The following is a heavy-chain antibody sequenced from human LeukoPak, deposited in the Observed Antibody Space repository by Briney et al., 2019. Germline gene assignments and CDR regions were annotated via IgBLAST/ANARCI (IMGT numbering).Heavy chain of an antibody. Sequence: GGPLRLSCAATGFTVSSNYMSWVRQAPGKGLEWVSVICSGGSTYYADSVKGRFTISRDNSKNMLYLQMKSLRADDTAVYYCARGWSSYNWGQGTLVTVSS. D-gene: IGHD2-15*01. V-gene: IGHV3-53*01. CDR1: GFTVSSNY. CDR2: ICSGGST. CDR3: ARGWSSYN. J-gene: IGHJ4*02.